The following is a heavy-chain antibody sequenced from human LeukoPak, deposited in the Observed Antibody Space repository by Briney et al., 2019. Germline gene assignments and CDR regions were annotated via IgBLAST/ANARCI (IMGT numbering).Heavy chain of an antibody. J-gene: IGHJ4*02. V-gene: IGHV1-18*01. CDR3: ARDLRYSSSWLDY. D-gene: IGHD6-13*01. CDR1: GFTFSSYA. Sequence: GGSLRLSCAASGFTFSSYAMSWVRQAPGQGLEWMGWISAYNGNTNYAQKLQGRVTMTTDTSTSTAYMELRSLRSDDTAVYYCARDLRYSSSWLDYWGQGTLVTVSS. CDR2: ISAYNGNT.